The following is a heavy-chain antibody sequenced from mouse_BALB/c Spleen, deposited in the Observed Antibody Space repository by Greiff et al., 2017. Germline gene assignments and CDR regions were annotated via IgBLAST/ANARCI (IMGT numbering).Heavy chain of an antibody. Sequence: EVQLVESGGGLVKPGGSLKLSCAASGFTFSSYTMSWVRQTPEKRLEWVATISSGGSYTYYPDSVKGRFTISRDNAKNTLYLQMSSLKSEDTAMYYCARSGNYYGSSYWYFDVWGAGTTVTVSS. V-gene: IGHV5-6-4*01. CDR3: ARSGNYYGSSYWYFDV. D-gene: IGHD1-1*01. CDR1: GFTFSSYT. CDR2: ISSGGSYT. J-gene: IGHJ1*01.